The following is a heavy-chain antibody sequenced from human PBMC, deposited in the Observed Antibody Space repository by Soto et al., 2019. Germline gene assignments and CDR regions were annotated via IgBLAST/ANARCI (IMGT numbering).Heavy chain of an antibody. V-gene: IGHV4-59*01. D-gene: IGHD6-6*01. J-gene: IGHJ4*02. CDR2: IYYSEST. CDR3: ARDLWAYSSSSV. Sequence: SETLSLTCTVSGGSISSYYWSWIRQPPGKGLEWIGYIYYSESTNYNPSLKSRVTISVDTSKNQFSLKLSSVTAADTAVYYCARDLWAYSSSSVWGQGTLVTVSS. CDR1: GGSISSYY.